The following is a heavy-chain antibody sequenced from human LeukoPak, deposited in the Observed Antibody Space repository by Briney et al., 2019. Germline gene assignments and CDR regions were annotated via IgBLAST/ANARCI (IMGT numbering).Heavy chain of an antibody. V-gene: IGHV1-46*01. J-gene: IGHJ5*02. Sequence: ASVTVSCTASGYTFTSYYMHWVRQAPGQGLEWMGIINPSGGSTSYAQKFQGRVTMTRDMSTSTVYMELSSLRSEDTAVYYCAREGYCSGGSCYRVRQNWFDPWGQGTLVTVSS. D-gene: IGHD2-15*01. CDR2: INPSGGST. CDR3: AREGYCSGGSCYRVRQNWFDP. CDR1: GYTFTSYY.